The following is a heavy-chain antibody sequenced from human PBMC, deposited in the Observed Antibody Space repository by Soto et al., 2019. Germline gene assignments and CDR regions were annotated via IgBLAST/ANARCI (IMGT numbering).Heavy chain of an antibody. CDR3: ARQGDPGGYYYYGMDV. V-gene: IGHV1-69*12. D-gene: IGHD2-21*02. CDR1: GGTFSSYA. J-gene: IGHJ6*02. Sequence: QVQLVQSGAEVKKPGSSVKVSCKASGGTFSSYAISWVRQAPGQGLEWMGGIIPIFGTADYAQKFQGRVRITADESTSTAYRELSSLRSEDTAVYYCARQGDPGGYYYYGMDVWGQGTTVTVSS. CDR2: IIPIFGTA.